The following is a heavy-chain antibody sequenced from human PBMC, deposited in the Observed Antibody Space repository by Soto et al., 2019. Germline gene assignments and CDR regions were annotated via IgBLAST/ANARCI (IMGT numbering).Heavy chain of an antibody. J-gene: IGHJ5*02. Sequence: QVQLVQSGAEVKKPGASVKVSCKASGYTFTSYAMHWVRQAPGQRLEWMGWINAGNGNTKYSQKFQGRVTITRDTSASTAYMELSSLRSEDTAVYYCAGDSPTVTRGFQDPWGQGTLVTVSS. CDR1: GYTFTSYA. D-gene: IGHD4-17*01. CDR3: AGDSPTVTRGFQDP. CDR2: INAGNGNT. V-gene: IGHV1-3*01.